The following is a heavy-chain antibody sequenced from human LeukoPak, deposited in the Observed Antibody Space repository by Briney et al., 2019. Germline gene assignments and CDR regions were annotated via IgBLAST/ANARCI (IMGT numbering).Heavy chain of an antibody. Sequence: SETLSLTCTVSGGSISSSSYWWGRIRQPPGKGLEWIGSISYSGSTHYNPSLKSRVTISVDTSKNQFSLKLSSVTAADTAVYYCARPYTTATYYFDYWGQGTLVTVSS. V-gene: IGHV4-39*01. CDR3: ARPYTTATYYFDY. J-gene: IGHJ4*02. D-gene: IGHD2-2*02. CDR2: ISYSGST. CDR1: GGSISSSSYW.